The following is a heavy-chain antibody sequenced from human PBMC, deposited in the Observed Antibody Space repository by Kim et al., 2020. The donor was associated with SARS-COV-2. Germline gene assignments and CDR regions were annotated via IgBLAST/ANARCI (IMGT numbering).Heavy chain of an antibody. Sequence: GYADSGKGRFTISRDNAKNSLYLQMNSLRAEDTALYYCAKDIGYSSGGFDYWGQGTLVTVSS. CDR3: AKDIGYSSGGFDY. J-gene: IGHJ4*02. V-gene: IGHV3-9*01. D-gene: IGHD5-18*01.